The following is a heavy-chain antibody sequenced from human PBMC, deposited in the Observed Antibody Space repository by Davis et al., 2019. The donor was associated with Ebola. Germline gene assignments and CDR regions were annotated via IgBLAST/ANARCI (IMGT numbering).Heavy chain of an antibody. CDR2: VIQDGSGT. J-gene: IGHJ4*02. V-gene: IGHV3-7*01. Sequence: GESLKISCAVSGFTFSTSWMTWVRQAPGKGLEWVARVIQDGSGTYYADSVKGRFTISRDNAKNSVYLQINSLRAEDTAVYYCARDLSDWGQGTLVTVSS. CDR1: GFTFSTSW. CDR3: ARDLSD.